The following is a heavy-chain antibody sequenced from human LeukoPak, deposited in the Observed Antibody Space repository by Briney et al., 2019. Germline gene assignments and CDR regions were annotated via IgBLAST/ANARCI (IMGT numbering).Heavy chain of an antibody. D-gene: IGHD1-26*01. CDR2: IYHSGST. Sequence: SETLSLTCTVSGYSISSGYYWGWIRQPPGKGLEWIGSIYHSGSTYYNPSLKSRVTISVDTSKNQFSLKLSSVTAADTAVYYCARTVGYSGSSDYFDYWGQGTLVTVSS. CDR1: GYSISSGYY. J-gene: IGHJ4*02. CDR3: ARTVGYSGSSDYFDY. V-gene: IGHV4-38-2*02.